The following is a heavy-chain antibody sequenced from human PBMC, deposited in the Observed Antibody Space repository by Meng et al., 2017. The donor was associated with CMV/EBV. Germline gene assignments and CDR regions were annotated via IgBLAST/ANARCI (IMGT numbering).Heavy chain of an antibody. J-gene: IGHJ4*02. CDR3: ARGPEVDYGDYVGLDY. V-gene: IGHV4-34*01. Sequence: QVQLQELGAVLLKPSESLSLTCAVHGWSFSGYYWSWIRQPPGKGLEWIGEINHSGSTNYNPSLKSRVTISVDTSKNQFSLKLSSVTAADTAVYYCARGPEVDYGDYVGLDYWGQGTLVTVSS. CDR1: GWSFSGYY. D-gene: IGHD4-17*01. CDR2: INHSGST.